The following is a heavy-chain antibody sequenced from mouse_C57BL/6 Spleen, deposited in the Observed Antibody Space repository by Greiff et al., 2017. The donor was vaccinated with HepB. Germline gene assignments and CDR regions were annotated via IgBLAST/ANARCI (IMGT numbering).Heavy chain of an antibody. CDR3: ARQSSSGYAWFAY. Sequence: EVQLVESGGDLVKPGGSLKLSCAASGFTFSSYGMSWVRQTPDKRLEWVATISSGGSYTYYPDIVKGRFTISRDNAKNTLYLQMSSLKSEDTAMYYCARQSSSGYAWFAYWGQGTLVTVSA. CDR1: GFTFSSYG. J-gene: IGHJ3*01. CDR2: ISSGGSYT. D-gene: IGHD3-2*02. V-gene: IGHV5-6*01.